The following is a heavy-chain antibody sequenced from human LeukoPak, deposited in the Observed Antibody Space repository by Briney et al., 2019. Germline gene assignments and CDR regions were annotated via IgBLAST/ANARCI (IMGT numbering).Heavy chain of an antibody. J-gene: IGHJ5*01. CDR3: ARGYRFFDS. CDR1: GFTFRSYS. Sequence: GGSLRLSCAASGFTFRSYSFNWVRQAPEEGLEWVSYISTGSNTLYYAASVKGRFTISRDDDKNLVYLQMNSLRAEDTGVYFCARGYRFFDSWGQGTLATTSS. V-gene: IGHV3-48*01. D-gene: IGHD5-18*01. CDR2: ISTGSNTL.